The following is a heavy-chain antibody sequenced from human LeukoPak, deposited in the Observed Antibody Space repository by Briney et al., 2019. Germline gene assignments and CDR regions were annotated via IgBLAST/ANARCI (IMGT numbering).Heavy chain of an antibody. D-gene: IGHD3-9*01. J-gene: IGHJ6*02. CDR2: IIPIFGTA. CDR1: GGTFTSYA. V-gene: IGHV1-69*01. CDR3: ARGHYDILTGYYNARNPNYYYYGMDV. Sequence: SVKVSCKASGGTFTSYAISWVRQAPGQGLEWMGGIIPIFGTANYAQKSQGRVTITADESTSTAYMELSSLRSEDTAVYYCARGHYDILTGYYNARNPNYYYYGMDVWGQGTTVTVSS.